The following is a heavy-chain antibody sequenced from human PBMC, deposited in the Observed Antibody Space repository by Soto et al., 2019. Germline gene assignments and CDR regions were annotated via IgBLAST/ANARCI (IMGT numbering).Heavy chain of an antibody. D-gene: IGHD6-6*01. V-gene: IGHV2-70*01. J-gene: IGHJ6*02. Sequence: SGPTLVNPTQTLTLTCTFSGFSLSTSGMCVGWIRQPPGKALEWLALIDWDDDKYYSTSLKTRLTISKDTSKNQVVLTMTNMDPVDTATYYCARTNIAARTQGYGMDVWGQGTTVTVSS. CDR2: IDWDDDK. CDR3: ARTNIAARTQGYGMDV. CDR1: GFSLSTSGMC.